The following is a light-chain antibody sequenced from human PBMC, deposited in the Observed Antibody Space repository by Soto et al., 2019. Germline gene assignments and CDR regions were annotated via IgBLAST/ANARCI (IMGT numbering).Light chain of an antibody. CDR1: QSIRSW. V-gene: IGKV1-5*01. CDR3: EQYESVSPRT. CDR2: DAY. J-gene: IGKJ4*01. Sequence: DIQMTQSPSILSASVGDRVTITCRASQSIRSWLAWYQQKPGKAPKLLIYDAYSLESGVPSRVSGRISGTEFTLTSAGLQPEDFATYYCEQYESVSPRTCGGGTKVEIK.